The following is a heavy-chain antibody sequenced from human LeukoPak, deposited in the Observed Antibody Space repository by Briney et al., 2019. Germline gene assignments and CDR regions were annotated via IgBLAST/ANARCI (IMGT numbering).Heavy chain of an antibody. CDR2: INPNSGGT. D-gene: IGHD3-3*01. V-gene: IGHV1-2*02. J-gene: IGHJ4*02. CDR1: GYTFTGYY. Sequence: ASVKVSCKASGYTFTGYYMHWVRQAPGQGLEWMGWINPNSGGTNYAQKFQGRVTMTRDTSISTAYMGLSRPRSDDTAVYYCARAPYEFGSGSFDYWGQGTLVTVSS. CDR3: ARAPYEFGSGSFDY.